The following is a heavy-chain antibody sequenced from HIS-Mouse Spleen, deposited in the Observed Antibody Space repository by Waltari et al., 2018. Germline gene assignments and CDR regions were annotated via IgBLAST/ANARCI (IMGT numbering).Heavy chain of an antibody. CDR2: TYYSGST. CDR1: GGPISSSSYY. CDR3: AREIPYSSSWYDWYFDL. Sequence: QLQLQESGPGLVKPSETLSLTCTVSGGPISSSSYYWGWIRQPPGKGLGWSGSTYYSGSTLYNPSLNRRVTISADTSKNQFSLKLSSVTAADTAVYYCAREIPYSSSWYDWYFDLWGRGTLVTVSS. J-gene: IGHJ2*01. D-gene: IGHD6-13*01. V-gene: IGHV4-39*07.